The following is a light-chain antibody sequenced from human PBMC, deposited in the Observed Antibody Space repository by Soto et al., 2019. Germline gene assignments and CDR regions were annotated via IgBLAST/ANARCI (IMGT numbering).Light chain of an antibody. CDR3: QEYGTSRT. J-gene: IGKJ1*01. V-gene: IGKV3-20*01. CDR1: QSVSSSF. CDR2: AAS. Sequence: ETVLTKSPATLSVSPGHRATLSCRASQSVSSSFLAWYQQRPGQAPRLLIYAASNTAPGIPDRFSGSGSGTDFTLTISGLAPEDFAVYYCQEYGTSRTFGQGTKVDIK.